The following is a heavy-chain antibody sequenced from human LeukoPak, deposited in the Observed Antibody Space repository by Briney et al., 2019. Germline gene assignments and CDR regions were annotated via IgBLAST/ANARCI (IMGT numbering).Heavy chain of an antibody. Sequence: SQTLSLTCAISGDSVSRNTAGWNWIRQSPSRGLEWLGRTYYRSKWYSDFAPSVRNRITINPDTSKNQFSLKLSSVTAADTAVYYCALSKPRTYCSGGSCYSSTYFDYWGQGTLVTVSS. J-gene: IGHJ4*02. D-gene: IGHD2-15*01. CDR2: TYYRSKWYS. CDR1: GDSVSRNTAG. V-gene: IGHV6-1*01. CDR3: ALSKPRTYCSGGSCYSSTYFDY.